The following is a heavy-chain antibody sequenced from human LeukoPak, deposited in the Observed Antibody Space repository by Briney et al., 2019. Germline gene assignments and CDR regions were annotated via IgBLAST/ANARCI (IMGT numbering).Heavy chain of an antibody. CDR1: GGSISSYY. Sequence: SETLSLTCTVSGGSISSYYWSWIRQPPGKGLEWIGYIYYSGSTNYNSSLKSRVTISVDTSKNQFSLKLSSVTAADTAVYYCARQVSRRFPPLLDYWGQGTLVTVSS. J-gene: IGHJ4*02. CDR2: IYYSGST. D-gene: IGHD3-16*01. V-gene: IGHV4-59*08. CDR3: ARQVSRRFPPLLDY.